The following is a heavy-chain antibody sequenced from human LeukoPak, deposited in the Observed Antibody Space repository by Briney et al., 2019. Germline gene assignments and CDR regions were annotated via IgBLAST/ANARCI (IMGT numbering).Heavy chain of an antibody. D-gene: IGHD6-13*01. CDR1: GGSISSYY. V-gene: IGHV4-59*01. CDR2: IYYSGST. Sequence: TSETLSLTCTVSGGSISSYYWSWIRQPPGKGLEWIGYIYYSGSTNYNPSLKSRVTISVDTSKNQFSLKLSSVTAADTAVYYCARGSIAAAGPEAGSYYFDYWGQGTLVTVSS. CDR3: ARGSIAAAGPEAGSYYFDY. J-gene: IGHJ4*02.